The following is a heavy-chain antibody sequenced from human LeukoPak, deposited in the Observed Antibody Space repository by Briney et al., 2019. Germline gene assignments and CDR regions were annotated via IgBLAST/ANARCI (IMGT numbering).Heavy chain of an antibody. CDR2: VTDDGNEK. CDR1: GLTFSTYP. V-gene: IGHV3-30-3*01. J-gene: IGHJ6*03. Sequence: PGGCLRLACATSGLTFSTYPIHWVRQPPGSGLEWVAFVTDDGNEKFDADFVKGGFTTSRDNSKNTLYLQMNSLRGEETAVYYCARGQLLLEGYFYYMDVWGEGTPVTVSS. D-gene: IGHD2-2*01. CDR3: ARGQLLLEGYFYYMDV.